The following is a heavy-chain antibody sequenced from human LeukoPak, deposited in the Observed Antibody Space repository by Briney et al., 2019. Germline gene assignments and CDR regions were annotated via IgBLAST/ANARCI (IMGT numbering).Heavy chain of an antibody. Sequence: PGGSLRLSCAASGFTVGSKYMSWVRQAPGKGLEWVSVIYSGGSTYYADSVRGRFTISRDNSKNTLYLQMNSLRAEDTAVYYCARVISSGWWADYWGQGTLVTVSS. J-gene: IGHJ4*02. V-gene: IGHV3-53*01. CDR3: ARVISSGWWADY. CDR1: GFTVGSKY. D-gene: IGHD6-19*01. CDR2: IYSGGST.